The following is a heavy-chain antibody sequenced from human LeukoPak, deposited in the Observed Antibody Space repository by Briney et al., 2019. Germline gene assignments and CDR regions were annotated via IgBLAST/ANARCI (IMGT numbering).Heavy chain of an antibody. CDR3: ARERSSWYWYFDL. Sequence: GGSLRLSCAASGFTFSDYYMSWIRQAPGKGLEWVSYISSSGSTIYYADSVKGRFTIPRDNAKNSLYLQMNSLRAEDTAVYYCARERSSWYWYFDLWGRGTLVTVSS. CDR1: GFTFSDYY. D-gene: IGHD6-13*01. V-gene: IGHV3-11*04. J-gene: IGHJ2*01. CDR2: ISSSGSTI.